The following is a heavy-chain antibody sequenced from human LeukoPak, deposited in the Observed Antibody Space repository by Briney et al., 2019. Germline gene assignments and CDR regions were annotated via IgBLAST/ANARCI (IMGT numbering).Heavy chain of an antibody. CDR3: ARHGYSSSWRYFDY. Sequence: SETLSLTCSVSVVSISSLTWIRQSPGKGLEWIGYIYDSGTTNYNPALKSRLTISVDTSKNQFSLKLSSVTAADTAVYYCARHGYSSSWRYFDYWGQGTLVTVSS. CDR2: IYDSGTT. CDR1: VVSISS. V-gene: IGHV4-59*08. D-gene: IGHD6-13*01. J-gene: IGHJ4*02.